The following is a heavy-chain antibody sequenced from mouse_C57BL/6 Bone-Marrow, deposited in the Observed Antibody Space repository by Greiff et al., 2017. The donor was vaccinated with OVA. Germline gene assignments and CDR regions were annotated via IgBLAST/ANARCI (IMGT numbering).Heavy chain of an antibody. CDR1: GFTFSDFY. J-gene: IGHJ1*03. V-gene: IGHV7-1*01. CDR3: ARDASYGYWYFDV. D-gene: IGHD1-1*02. Sequence: EVHLVESGGGLVQSGRSLRLSCATSGFTFSDFYMEWVRQAPGKGLEWIAASRNKANDYTTEYSASVKGRFIVSRDTSQSILYLQMNALRAEDTAIYYCARDASYGYWYFDVWGTGTTVTVSS. CDR2: SRNKANDYTT.